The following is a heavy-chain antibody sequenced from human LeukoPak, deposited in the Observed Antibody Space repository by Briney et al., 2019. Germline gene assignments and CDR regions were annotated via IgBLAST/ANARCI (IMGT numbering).Heavy chain of an antibody. Sequence: GGSLRLSCAASGVTVSSAYMSWVRQAPGTGLEWVSVIYSGGNTYYADSVKGRFTISRDNSKNTLYLQMNSLRAEDTAFYYCAKYDSGAYYHPWGQGTLVTVSS. D-gene: IGHD3-22*01. J-gene: IGHJ5*02. CDR1: GVTVSSAY. CDR2: IYSGGNT. CDR3: AKYDSGAYYHP. V-gene: IGHV3-53*01.